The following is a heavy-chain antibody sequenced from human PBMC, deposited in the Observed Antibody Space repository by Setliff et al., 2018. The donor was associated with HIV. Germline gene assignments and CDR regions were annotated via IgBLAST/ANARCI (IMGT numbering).Heavy chain of an antibody. CDR3: ARISPTLDY. CDR2: VIPNGGAT. CDR1: GFSFDDYY. V-gene: IGHV1-2*02. J-gene: IGHJ4*02. Sequence: ASVKVSCKASGFSFDDYYIHWVRQAPGQGLEWMGCVIPNGGATHYAQMFRDSVIMTRDTSISTVYIRLISLKSDDTAVYYCARISPTLDYWGQGTLVTVSS.